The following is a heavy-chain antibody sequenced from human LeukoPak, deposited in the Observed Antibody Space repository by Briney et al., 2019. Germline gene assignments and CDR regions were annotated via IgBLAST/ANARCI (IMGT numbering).Heavy chain of an antibody. CDR1: GFTVSSNY. CDR2: IYSGGST. D-gene: IGHD1-26*01. Sequence: GGSLRLSCAASGFTVSSNYMSWVRQAPGKGLEWVSVIYSGGSTYYADSVKGRFTISRDNSKNTLYLQMNSLRAEDTAVYYCARRGSYGARGYAFDIWGQGTMVTVSS. V-gene: IGHV3-66*01. CDR3: ARRGSYGARGYAFDI. J-gene: IGHJ3*02.